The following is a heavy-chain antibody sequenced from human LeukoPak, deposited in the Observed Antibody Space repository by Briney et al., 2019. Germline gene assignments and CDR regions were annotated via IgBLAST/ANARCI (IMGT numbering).Heavy chain of an antibody. CDR1: GFTFSSYA. J-gene: IGHJ6*03. V-gene: IGHV3-30-3*01. Sequence: QPGGSLRLSCAASGFTFSSYAMHWVRQAPGKGLEWVAVISYDGSNKYYADSVKGRFTISRDNSKNTLYLQMNSLRAEDTAVYYCARADPKMTTLDYYYYMDVWGKGTTVTVSS. CDR3: ARADPKMTTLDYYYYMDV. CDR2: ISYDGSNK. D-gene: IGHD4-11*01.